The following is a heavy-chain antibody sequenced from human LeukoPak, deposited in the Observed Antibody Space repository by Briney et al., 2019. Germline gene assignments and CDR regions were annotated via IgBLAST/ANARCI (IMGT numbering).Heavy chain of an antibody. Sequence: EASVKVSCKASGYTFTGYYMHWVRQAPGQGLEWMGWINPNSGGTNYAQKFQGRVTMTRDTSISTAYMELSRLRSDDTAVYYCARTSTYYYDSSGYSDAFDIWGQGTMVTVSS. CDR3: ARTSTYYYDSSGYSDAFDI. V-gene: IGHV1-2*02. CDR2: INPNSGGT. D-gene: IGHD3-22*01. CDR1: GYTFTGYY. J-gene: IGHJ3*02.